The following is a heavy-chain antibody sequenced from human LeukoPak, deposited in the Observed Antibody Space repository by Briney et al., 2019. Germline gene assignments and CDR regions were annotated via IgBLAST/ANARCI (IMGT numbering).Heavy chain of an antibody. CDR1: GGSTSSYY. V-gene: IGHV4-59*01. CDR3: ARVRFLEWLSSSYYYGMDV. Sequence: PSETLSLTCTVSGGSTSSYYWSWIRQPPGKGLEWIGYIYYSGSTNYNPSLKSRVTISVDTSKNQFSLKLSSVTAADTAVYYCARVRFLEWLSSSYYYGMDVWGQGTTVTVSS. CDR2: IYYSGST. D-gene: IGHD3-3*01. J-gene: IGHJ6*02.